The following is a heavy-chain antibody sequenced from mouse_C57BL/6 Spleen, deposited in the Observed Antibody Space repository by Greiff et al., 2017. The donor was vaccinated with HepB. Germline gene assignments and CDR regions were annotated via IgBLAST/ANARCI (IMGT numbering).Heavy chain of an antibody. J-gene: IGHJ2*01. CDR2: INPYNGGT. V-gene: IGHV1-19*01. D-gene: IGHD3-3*01. CDR3: ARDVHGDYFDY. CDR1: GYTFTDYY. Sequence: VQLQQSGPVLVKPGASVKMSCKASGYTFTDYYMNWVKQSHGKSLEWIGVINPYNGGTSYNQKFKGKATLTVDKSSSTAYMELNSLTSEDSAVYYCARDVHGDYFDYWGQGTTLTVSS.